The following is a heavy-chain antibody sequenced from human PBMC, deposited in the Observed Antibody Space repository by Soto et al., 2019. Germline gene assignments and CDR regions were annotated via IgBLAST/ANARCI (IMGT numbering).Heavy chain of an antibody. D-gene: IGHD2-15*01. CDR2: INPSGGST. CDR3: ARSALYCSGGSCYWNLVDY. V-gene: IGHV1-46*01. J-gene: IGHJ4*02. CDR1: GYTFTSYY. Sequence: GASVKVSCKASGYTFTSYYMNWVRQAPGQGLEWMGIINPSGGSTSYAQKFQGRVTMTRDTSTSTVYMELSSLRSEDTAVYYCARSALYCSGGSCYWNLVDYWGQGTLVTVSS.